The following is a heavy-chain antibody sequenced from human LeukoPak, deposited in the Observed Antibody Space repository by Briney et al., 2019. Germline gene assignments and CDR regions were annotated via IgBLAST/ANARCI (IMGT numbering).Heavy chain of an antibody. Sequence: SLKVSCKASGGTYSSYAISWVRQAPGQGLEWMGGIIPIFGTANYAQKFQGRVTITTDESTSTAYMELSSLRSEDPAVYYCARGTRTRFDYWGQGTLVTVSS. CDR2: IIPIFGTA. CDR3: ARGTRTRFDY. V-gene: IGHV1-69*05. J-gene: IGHJ4*02. CDR1: GGTYSSYA.